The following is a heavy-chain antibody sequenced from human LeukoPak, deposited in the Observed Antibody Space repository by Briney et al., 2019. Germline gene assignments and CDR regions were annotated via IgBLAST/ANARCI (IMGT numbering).Heavy chain of an antibody. CDR2: IIPIFGTA. CDR1: GGTFSSYA. CDR3: ARDNREGAIPDAFDI. V-gene: IGHV1-69*13. J-gene: IGHJ3*02. D-gene: IGHD2-2*02. Sequence: GASVKVSCKASGGTFSSYAISWVRQAPGQGLEWMGGIIPIFGTANYAQKFQGRVTITADESTSTAYMELSSLRSEDTAVYYCARDNREGAIPDAFDIWGQGTMVTVSS.